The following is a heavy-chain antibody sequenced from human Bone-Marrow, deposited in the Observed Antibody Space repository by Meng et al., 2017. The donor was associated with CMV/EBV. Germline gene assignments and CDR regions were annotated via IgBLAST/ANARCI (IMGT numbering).Heavy chain of an antibody. Sequence: SVKVSCKASGGTFSSYAISWVRQAPGQGLEWMGGIIPIFGTANYAQKFQGRVTITTDESTSTAYMELSSLRSEDTAVYYCAREWDRGEGQLWFGGAPGYCGQGTLVTVSS. CDR1: GGTFSSYA. D-gene: IGHD3-10*01. J-gene: IGHJ4*02. V-gene: IGHV1-69*05. CDR2: IIPIFGTA. CDR3: AREWDRGEGQLWFGGAPGY.